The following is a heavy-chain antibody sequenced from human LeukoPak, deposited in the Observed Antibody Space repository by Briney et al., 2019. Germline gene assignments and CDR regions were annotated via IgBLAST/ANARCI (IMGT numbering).Heavy chain of an antibody. V-gene: IGHV3-11*01. D-gene: IGHD3-9*01. CDR1: GFTFSDYY. CDR3: ARVFDVETYGMDV. J-gene: IGHJ6*02. CDR2: ISSSGSTI. Sequence: GGSLRLSCAASGFTFSDYYMSWIRQAPGKGLEWVSYISSSGSTIYYADSVKGRFTISRDNAENSLYLQMNSLRAEDTAVYYCARVFDVETYGMDVWGQGTTVTVSS.